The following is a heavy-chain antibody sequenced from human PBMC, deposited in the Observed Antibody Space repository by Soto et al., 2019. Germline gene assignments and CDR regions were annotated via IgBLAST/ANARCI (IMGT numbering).Heavy chain of an antibody. CDR3: ARALSYYASSGYYYPWGMDV. Sequence: SETLSLTCTVSGGSISSYYWSWIRQPPGKGLEWIGYIYYSGSTNYNPSLKSLVTISVDTSKNQFSLKLSSVTAADTAVYYCARALSYYASSGYYYPWGMDVWGQGTTVTVSS. CDR2: IYYSGST. J-gene: IGHJ6*02. CDR1: GGSISSYY. V-gene: IGHV4-59*01. D-gene: IGHD3-22*01.